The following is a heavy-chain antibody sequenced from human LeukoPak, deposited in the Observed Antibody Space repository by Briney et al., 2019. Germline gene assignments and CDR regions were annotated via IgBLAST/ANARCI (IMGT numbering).Heavy chain of an antibody. Sequence: KPSETLSLTCTVSGGSISRSSYYWGWIRQPPGKGLEWIGSIYYSGSTYYNPSLKSRVTISVDTSKNKFSLNLYSVTAADTAVYYCARNYYDSSGYYGVNWFDPWGQGTLVTVSS. J-gene: IGHJ5*02. D-gene: IGHD3-22*01. V-gene: IGHV4-39*01. CDR1: GGSISRSSYY. CDR3: ARNYYDSSGYYGVNWFDP. CDR2: IYYSGST.